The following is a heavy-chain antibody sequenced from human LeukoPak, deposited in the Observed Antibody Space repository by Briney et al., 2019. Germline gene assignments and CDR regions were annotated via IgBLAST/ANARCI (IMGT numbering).Heavy chain of an antibody. J-gene: IGHJ6*03. Sequence: GGSLRLSCAASGFTFSSYGMNWVRQAPGKGLEWVSSIGISSSHTFYADSVKGRFTISRGNAENSVYLQMNSLRAEDTAVYYCAKDLTTVATPYYYYYMDVWGKGTTVTVSS. V-gene: IGHV3-21*01. CDR3: AKDLTTVATPYYYYYMDV. D-gene: IGHD4-23*01. CDR1: GFTFSSYG. CDR2: IGISSSHT.